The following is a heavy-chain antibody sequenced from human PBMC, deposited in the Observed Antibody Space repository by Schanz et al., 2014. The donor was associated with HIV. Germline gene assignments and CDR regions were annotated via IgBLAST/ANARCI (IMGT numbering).Heavy chain of an antibody. CDR3: ARTYTGDWSTGAD. J-gene: IGHJ4*02. CDR2: IIPIFDTT. CDR1: GGTFSSSA. V-gene: IGHV1-69*06. Sequence: QVQLVQSGAEVKMPGSSVKVSCKASGGTFSSSANSWVRQAPGQGLEWMGGIIPIFDTTNYAQKFQGRVTITADKSTSTVYMDLSSLRSEDTAVYYCARTYTGDWSTGADWGQGTLVTVSS. D-gene: IGHD2-21*02.